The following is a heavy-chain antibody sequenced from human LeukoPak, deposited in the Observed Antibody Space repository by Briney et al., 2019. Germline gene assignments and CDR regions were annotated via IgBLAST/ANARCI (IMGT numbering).Heavy chain of an antibody. D-gene: IGHD2-2*01. Sequence: SETLSLTCTVSGGSISSGDYYWSWIRQPPGKGLEWIGYIYYSGSTYYNPSLKSRVTISVDTSKNQFSLKLSSVTAADTAVYYCARLVVVSLGLYYWGQGTLVTVSS. V-gene: IGHV4-30-4*01. CDR3: ARLVVVSLGLYY. CDR2: IYYSGST. CDR1: GGSISSGDYY. J-gene: IGHJ4*02.